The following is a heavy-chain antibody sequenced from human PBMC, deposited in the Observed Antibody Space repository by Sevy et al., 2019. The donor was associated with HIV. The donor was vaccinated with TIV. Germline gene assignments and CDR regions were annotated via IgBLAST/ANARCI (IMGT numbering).Heavy chain of an antibody. V-gene: IGHV3-23*01. Sequence: GGSLRLSCKPSGFTVAKYAMNWVRQAPGKGLEWVSTIYGTGGVTYYADSVKGRLTISRDNSKNTLYLQMNSLRTEDTVIYYCAGARFDSSGSFDAFDIWGQGTMVTVSS. D-gene: IGHD3-22*01. J-gene: IGHJ3*02. CDR2: IYGTGGVT. CDR1: GFTVAKYA. CDR3: AGARFDSSGSFDAFDI.